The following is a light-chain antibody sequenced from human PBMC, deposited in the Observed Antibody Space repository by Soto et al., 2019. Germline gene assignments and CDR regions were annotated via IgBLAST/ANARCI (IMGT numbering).Light chain of an antibody. Sequence: EIVLTQSPGTLSLSPGERATLSCRASQGVSSNLAWYQQKPGQAPRLLIYGASTRATGIPARFSGSGSGTEFTLTISSLQSEDFAVYYCQQYNNWSRTFGQGTKVDIK. CDR2: GAS. CDR3: QQYNNWSRT. CDR1: QGVSSN. V-gene: IGKV3-15*01. J-gene: IGKJ1*01.